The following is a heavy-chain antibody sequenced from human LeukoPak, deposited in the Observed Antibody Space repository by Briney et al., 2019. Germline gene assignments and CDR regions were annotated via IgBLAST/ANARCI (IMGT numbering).Heavy chain of an antibody. CDR1: GYTFTGYY. D-gene: IGHD3-3*01. CDR3: ARVPVFGVVTKGSMDV. CDR2: INPNGGGT. Sequence: GASVKVSCKASGYTFTGYYLHWVRQAPGQGLEWLGRINPNGGGTNYAQKFQGRVTMTRDTSISTAYLELSSLRDDDTAVYYCARVPVFGVVTKGSMDVWGQGTTVTVSS. J-gene: IGHJ6*02. V-gene: IGHV1-2*06.